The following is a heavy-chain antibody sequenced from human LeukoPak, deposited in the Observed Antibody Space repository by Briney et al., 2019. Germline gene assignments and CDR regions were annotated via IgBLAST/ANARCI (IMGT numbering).Heavy chain of an antibody. Sequence: SETLSLTCAVYGGSFSGYYWSWIRQPPGKGLEWIGEINHSGSTNYNPSLKSRVTISVDTSKNQFSLKLSSVTAADTAVYYCARAEDYGDLDYWGQGTLVTVSS. CDR2: INHSGST. V-gene: IGHV4-34*01. CDR3: ARAEDYGDLDY. J-gene: IGHJ4*02. CDR1: GGSFSGYY. D-gene: IGHD4-17*01.